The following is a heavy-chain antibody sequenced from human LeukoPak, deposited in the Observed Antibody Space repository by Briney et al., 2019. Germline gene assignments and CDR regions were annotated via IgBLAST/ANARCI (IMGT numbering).Heavy chain of an antibody. CDR1: GFTFSSYG. J-gene: IGHJ4*02. V-gene: IGHV3-33*06. D-gene: IGHD6-6*01. CDR2: IWYDGSNK. CDR3: AENLRYSSSSHYFDY. Sequence: GGSLRLSCAASGFTFSSYGMHWVRQAPGKGLEWVAVIWYDGSNKYYAGSLKGRFTISRDNSRNTLYLQMNSLRAEDTAVYYCAENLRYSSSSHYFDYWGQGTLVTVSS.